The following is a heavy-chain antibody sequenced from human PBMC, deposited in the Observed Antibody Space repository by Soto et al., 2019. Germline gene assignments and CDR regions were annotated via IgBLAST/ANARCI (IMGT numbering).Heavy chain of an antibody. J-gene: IGHJ5*01. CDR1: GGTFGNLG. CDR3: ARDREDGSGTKYNWFDS. V-gene: IGHV1-69*13. Sequence: SVKVSCKASGGTFGNLGISWLRQAPGQGLEWMGGTIPILDTPHYAEKFRDRLTITADATSTAYMELTSLSSEDTATYYCARDREDGSGTKYNWFDSWGQGTLVTVSS. D-gene: IGHD3-10*01. CDR2: TIPILDTP.